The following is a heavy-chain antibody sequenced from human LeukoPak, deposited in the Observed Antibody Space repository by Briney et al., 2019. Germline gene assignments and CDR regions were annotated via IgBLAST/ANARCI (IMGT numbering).Heavy chain of an antibody. CDR2: INHSGST. D-gene: IGHD6-13*01. CDR3: ARGRDQGAIAAAFDY. CDR1: GGSFSGYY. J-gene: IGHJ4*02. V-gene: IGHV4-34*01. Sequence: SETLSLTCAVYGGSFSGYYWSWIRQPPGKGLEWIGEINHSGSTNYNPSLKSRVTISVDTSKNQFSLKLSSVTAADTAVYYCARGRDQGAIAAAFDYWGQGTLVTVSS.